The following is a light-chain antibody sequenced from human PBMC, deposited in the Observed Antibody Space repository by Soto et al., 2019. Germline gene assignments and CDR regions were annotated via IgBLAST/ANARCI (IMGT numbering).Light chain of an antibody. CDR1: SGHSSYI. CDR3: ETWDSSTGV. V-gene: IGLV4-60*03. CDR2: LEGSGSY. J-gene: IGLJ3*02. Sequence: QLVLTQSSSASASLGSSVKLTCTLSSGHSSYIIAWHQQQPGKAPRYLMKLEGSGSYNMGSGVPDRFPGSSSGADRYLTSSILHSEDEADYSFETWDSSTGVHGGGTK.